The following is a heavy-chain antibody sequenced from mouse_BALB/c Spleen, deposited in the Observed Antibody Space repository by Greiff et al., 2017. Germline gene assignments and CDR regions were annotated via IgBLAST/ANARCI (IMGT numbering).Heavy chain of an antibody. Sequence: VQLQQPGAELVKPGASVKLSCKASGYTFTSYWMHWVKQRPGQGLEWIGEIDPSDSYTNYNQKFKGKATLTVDKSSSTAYMQLSSLTSEDSAVYYCARLGYYGSSWYFDVWGAGTTVTVSS. J-gene: IGHJ1*01. CDR1: GYTFTSYW. CDR2: IDPSDSYT. V-gene: IGHV1-69*02. CDR3: ARLGYYGSSWYFDV. D-gene: IGHD1-1*01.